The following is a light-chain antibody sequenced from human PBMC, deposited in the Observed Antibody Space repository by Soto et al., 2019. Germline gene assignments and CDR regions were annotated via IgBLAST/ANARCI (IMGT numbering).Light chain of an antibody. CDR3: QQYNSHRT. Sequence: IQETKCAFVLSESVGNRVTITCRARQTSSTWLAWYQQKPGKAPKLLIYRASSLESEVPSRFSGSGSGTEFTLTISMLQPDDAATYYCQQYNSHRTFGQGTKVDI. V-gene: IGKV1-5*03. J-gene: IGKJ1*01. CDR1: QTSSTW. CDR2: RAS.